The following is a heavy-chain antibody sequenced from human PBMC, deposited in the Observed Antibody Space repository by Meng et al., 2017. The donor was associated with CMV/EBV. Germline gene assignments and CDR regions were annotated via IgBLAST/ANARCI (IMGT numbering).Heavy chain of an antibody. CDR2: ISTYDGDT. D-gene: IGHD3-3*01. CDR1: GYTFTSYG. V-gene: IGHV1-18*01. J-gene: IGHJ4*02. Sequence: ASVKVSCKTSGYTFTSYGITWVRQAPGEGLEWMGWISTYDGDTNYAQKFQGRVTMTKDTSTTTAYMELRRLTSDDTAVYYCARGSFTTIGVVPIDYWGQGTLVTVSS. CDR3: ARGSFTTIGVVPIDY.